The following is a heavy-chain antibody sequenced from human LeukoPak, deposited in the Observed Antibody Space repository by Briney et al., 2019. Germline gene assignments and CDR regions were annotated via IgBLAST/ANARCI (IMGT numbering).Heavy chain of an antibody. CDR1: AYSFTNYW. CDR3: ARHSSVLNSFDP. CDR2: IDPGDSQT. V-gene: IGHV5-10-1*01. J-gene: IGHJ5*02. D-gene: IGHD3-22*01. Sequence: GESLKISCKGSAYSFTNYWISWVRPMPGKGLEWMGRIDPGDSQTNYSPSFQGHVTISADKSISTAYLQWSSLKAPDTAMYYCARHSSVLNSFDPWGQGTLVTVSS.